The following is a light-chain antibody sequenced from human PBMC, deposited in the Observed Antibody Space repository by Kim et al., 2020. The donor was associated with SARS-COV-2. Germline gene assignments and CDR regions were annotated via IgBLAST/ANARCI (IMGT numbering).Light chain of an antibody. CDR1: QTISSSY. CDR3: QQYGSSLFT. CDR2: GAS. J-gene: IGKJ5*01. V-gene: IGKV3-20*01. Sequence: PGERATLSCRASQTISSSYLTWYQQKPGQAPRLLIYGASSRATGIPDRFSGSASGTDFTLTISRLEPEDFAVYYCQQYGSSLFTFGQGTRLEIK.